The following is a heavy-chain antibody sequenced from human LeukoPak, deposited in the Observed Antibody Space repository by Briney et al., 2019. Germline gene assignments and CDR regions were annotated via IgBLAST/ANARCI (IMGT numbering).Heavy chain of an antibody. J-gene: IGHJ4*02. Sequence: PGGSLRLSCAASGFTFSSYAMSWVRQAPGKGLEWVSAISGSGGSTYYADSVKGRFTISRDNSKTTLYLQMNSLRAEDTAVYYCAKGTMVRGVIYDYWGQGTLVTVSS. CDR1: GFTFSSYA. V-gene: IGHV3-23*01. D-gene: IGHD3-10*01. CDR3: AKGTMVRGVIYDY. CDR2: ISGSGGST.